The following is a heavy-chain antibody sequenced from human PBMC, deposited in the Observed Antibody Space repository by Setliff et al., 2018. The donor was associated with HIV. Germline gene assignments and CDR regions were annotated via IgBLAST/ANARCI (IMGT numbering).Heavy chain of an antibody. D-gene: IGHD3-22*01. Sequence: SETLSLTCAVSDYSISSGDYWGWIRQPPGKGLEWIGGIYHSGSTYYNPSLKSRVTISVDKSKNQFSLKLSSVNAADTAVYYCASTTYYYDSSGYNSWPLFAYWGQGTLVTVSS. V-gene: IGHV4-38-2*01. CDR3: ASTTYYYDSSGYNSWPLFAY. CDR1: DYSISSGDY. J-gene: IGHJ4*02. CDR2: IYHSGST.